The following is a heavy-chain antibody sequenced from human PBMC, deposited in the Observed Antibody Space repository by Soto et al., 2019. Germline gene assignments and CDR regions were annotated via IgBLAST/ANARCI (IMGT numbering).Heavy chain of an antibody. CDR2: IYYSGST. J-gene: IGHJ4*02. CDR3: ARGTRRGSWFGELRPDY. Sequence: SETLSLTCTVSGGSISSGGYYWSWIRQHPGKGLEWIGYIYYSGSTYYNPSLKSRVTISVDTSKNQFSLKLSSVTAADTAVYYCARGTRRGSWFGELRPDYWGQGTLVTVSS. D-gene: IGHD3-10*01. CDR1: GGSISSGGYY. V-gene: IGHV4-31*03.